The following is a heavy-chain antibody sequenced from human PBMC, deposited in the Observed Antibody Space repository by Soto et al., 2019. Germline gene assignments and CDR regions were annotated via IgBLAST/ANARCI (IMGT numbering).Heavy chain of an antibody. V-gene: IGHV1-69*10. Sequence: SVKVSCKASGGTFSSYAISWVRQAPGQGLEWMGGIIPILGIANYAQKFQGRVTITADKSTSTAYMELSSLRSEDTAVYYCARGRGEYCSSTSCYYSYYYYMDVWGKGTTVTVSS. CDR2: IIPILGIA. CDR1: GGTFSSYA. D-gene: IGHD2-2*01. CDR3: ARGRGEYCSSTSCYYSYYYYMDV. J-gene: IGHJ6*03.